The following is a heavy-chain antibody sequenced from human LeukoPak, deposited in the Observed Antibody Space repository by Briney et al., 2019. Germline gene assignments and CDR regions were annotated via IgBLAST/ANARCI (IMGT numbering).Heavy chain of an antibody. CDR1: GFSFSNYA. Sequence: GGSLRLSCAASGFSFSNYAMHWVRQAPGKGLDFIAYISSTGATIYYADSLKGRFTISRDNARNSLYLQMNSLRDEDTAVYFCARANSLMVRGVISYFDSWGQGTLVTVSS. CDR2: ISSTGATI. J-gene: IGHJ4*02. CDR3: ARANSLMVRGVISYFDS. V-gene: IGHV3-48*02. D-gene: IGHD3-10*01.